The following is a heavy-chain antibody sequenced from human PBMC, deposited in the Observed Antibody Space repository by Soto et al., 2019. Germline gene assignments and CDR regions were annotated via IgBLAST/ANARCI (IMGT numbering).Heavy chain of an antibody. CDR1: GYSFTSYW. CDR3: ARSRVVPATDYFYYGMDV. CDR2: VDPSVTYT. Sequence: GESLKISCMGSGYSFTSYWISWARQMPGKGPQWNGRVDPSVTYTNSSQSFQVHVTTAADKSISSAYLQWSSLKASETAMYYCARSRVVPATDYFYYGMDVWGQGTTVTVSS. J-gene: IGHJ6*02. V-gene: IGHV5-10-1*01. D-gene: IGHD2-2*01.